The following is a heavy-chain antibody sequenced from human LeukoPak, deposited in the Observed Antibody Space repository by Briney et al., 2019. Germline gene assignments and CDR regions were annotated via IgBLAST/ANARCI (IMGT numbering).Heavy chain of an antibody. J-gene: IGHJ6*03. CDR1: GYTFTGYY. CDR2: INPNSGGT. D-gene: IGHD6-13*01. Sequence: ASVKVSCKASGYTFTGYYMHWVRQAPGQGLEWMGWINPNSGGTNYAQKFQGRVTMTRDTSISTAYMELSRLRSDDTAVYYCARGGIAAADRSPHYYYMDVWGKGTTVTVSS. V-gene: IGHV1-2*02. CDR3: ARGGIAAADRSPHYYYMDV.